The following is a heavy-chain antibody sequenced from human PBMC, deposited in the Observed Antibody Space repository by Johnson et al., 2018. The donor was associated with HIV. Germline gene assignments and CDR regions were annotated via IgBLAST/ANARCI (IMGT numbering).Heavy chain of an antibody. CDR1: GFTFSNYG. CDR3: ATAVGDGYNSDPFDM. J-gene: IGHJ3*02. Sequence: VQLVESGGGVVQPGRSLRLSCAASGFTFSNYGMHWVRQAPGKGLEWVGRIKSEIDGGRTDYGAPVQGRFTISRDDSKSTLQLQRNSRQTEDTAVYYCATAVGDGYNSDPFDMWGQGTMVTVSS. CDR2: IKSEIDGGRT. V-gene: IGHV3-15*01. D-gene: IGHD5-24*01.